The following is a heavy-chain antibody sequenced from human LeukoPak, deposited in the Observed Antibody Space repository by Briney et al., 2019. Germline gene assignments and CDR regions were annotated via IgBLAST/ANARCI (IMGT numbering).Heavy chain of an antibody. D-gene: IGHD2-15*01. CDR1: GGSFSGYY. CDR3: ARSTYSGGNYDY. J-gene: IGHJ4*02. Sequence: PSETLSLTCAVYGGSFSGYYWSWIRQPPGKGLEWIGEINHSGSTNYNPSLKSRVTISVDTSKNQFSLKLSSVTAADTAVYYRARSTYSGGNYDYWGQGTLVTVSS. V-gene: IGHV4-34*01. CDR2: INHSGST.